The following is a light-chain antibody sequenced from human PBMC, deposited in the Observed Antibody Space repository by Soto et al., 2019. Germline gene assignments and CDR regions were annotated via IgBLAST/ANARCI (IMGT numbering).Light chain of an antibody. CDR2: EGS. V-gene: IGLV2-23*03. CDR1: SSDVGSYNL. Sequence: QSVLTQPASVSGSPGQSITLSCTGTSSDVGSYNLVSWYQQHPGKAPKLMIYEGSKRPSGVSNRFSGSKSGNTASLTIYGLQAEDEADYYCCSYAGSSTFVVFGGGTKVTVL. J-gene: IGLJ2*01. CDR3: CSYAGSSTFVV.